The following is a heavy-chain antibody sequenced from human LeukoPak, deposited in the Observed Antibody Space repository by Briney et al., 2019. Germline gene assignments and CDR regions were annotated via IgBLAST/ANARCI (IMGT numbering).Heavy chain of an antibody. Sequence: PSETLSLTCAVYGGSFSGYYWSWIRQPPGKGLEWIGEINHSGSTNYNPSLKSRVTISVDTSKNQFSLKLSSVTAADTAVYYCASLYYYDSSGYYNGFDPWGQGTLVTVSS. D-gene: IGHD3-22*01. J-gene: IGHJ5*02. CDR1: GGSFSGYY. CDR3: ASLYYYDSSGYYNGFDP. V-gene: IGHV4-34*01. CDR2: INHSGST.